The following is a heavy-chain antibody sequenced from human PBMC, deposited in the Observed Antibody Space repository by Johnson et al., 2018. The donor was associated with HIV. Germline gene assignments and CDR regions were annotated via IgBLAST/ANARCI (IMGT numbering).Heavy chain of an antibody. D-gene: IGHD1-1*01. V-gene: IGHV3-66*01. J-gene: IGHJ3*02. CDR1: GFTVSSNS. Sequence: VQLVESGGGLVQPGASLRLSCSASGFTVSSNSMSWVRQVPGQGLEWVSLIYSGATTYYADSLTGRFIISRDNSKNTLYLQMNSLRADDTAVYYCARDALESPWAFDIWGQGTLVTVSS. CDR2: IYSGATT. CDR3: ARDALESPWAFDI.